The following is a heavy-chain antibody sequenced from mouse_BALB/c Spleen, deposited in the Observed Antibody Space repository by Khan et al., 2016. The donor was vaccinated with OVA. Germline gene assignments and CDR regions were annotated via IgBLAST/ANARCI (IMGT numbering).Heavy chain of an antibody. CDR3: AGFEASYYAMDY. V-gene: IGHV2-3*01. CDR2: IWGDGIT. J-gene: IGHJ4*01. CDR1: GFSLSSYG. Sequence: VELVESGPGLVAPSQSLSITCTVSGFSLSSYGVSWVRQPPGKGLEWLGVIWGDGITNFHSALISRLSISKDNSKSQVCLKLNSLQTDDTATYYCAGFEASYYAMDYWGQGTSVTVSS. D-gene: IGHD6-1*01.